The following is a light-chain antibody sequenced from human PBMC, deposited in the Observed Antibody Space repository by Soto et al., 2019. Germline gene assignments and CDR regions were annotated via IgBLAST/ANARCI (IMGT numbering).Light chain of an antibody. CDR1: SSDIGVYNY. CDR3: SSYTTSNTYV. V-gene: IGLV2-14*01. J-gene: IGLJ1*01. Sequence: QSALTQPASVSGSPGQSITFSCTGTSSDIGVYNYVSWYQQHPGKAPKLMIYEVNNRPSGVSNRFSGSKSGNTASLTISGLHAEDEADYYCSSYTTSNTYVFGTGTKVTVL. CDR2: EVN.